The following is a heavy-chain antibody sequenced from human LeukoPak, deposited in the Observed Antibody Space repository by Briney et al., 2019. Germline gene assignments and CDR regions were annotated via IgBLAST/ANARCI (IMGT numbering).Heavy chain of an antibody. CDR2: IYYSGST. J-gene: IGHJ4*02. CDR1: GGSISSSSYY. CDR3: ARVSLGRWLQYFDY. V-gene: IGHV4-39*07. D-gene: IGHD5-24*01. Sequence: SETLSLTCTVSGGSISSSSYYWGWIRQPPGKGLEWIGSIYYSGSTYYNPSLKSRVTISVDTSKNQFSLKLSSVTPEDTAVYYCARVSLGRWLQYFDYWGQGTLVTVSS.